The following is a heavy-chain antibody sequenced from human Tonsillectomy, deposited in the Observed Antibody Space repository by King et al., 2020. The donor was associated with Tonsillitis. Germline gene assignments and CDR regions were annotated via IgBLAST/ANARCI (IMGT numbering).Heavy chain of an antibody. Sequence: VQLVQSGGGLVQPGGSLRLSCAASGFTFSSYAMSWVRQAPGKGLEWLSGISGSGNNTYYADSVKGRFTISRDNSKNNLYLQMNSLRAEDTAVYYCAKHRFGGWEYNFDYWGQGTLVTVSS. J-gene: IGHJ4*02. V-gene: IGHV3-23*04. CDR1: GFTFSSYA. CDR2: ISGSGNNT. CDR3: AKHRFGGWEYNFDY. D-gene: IGHD6-19*01.